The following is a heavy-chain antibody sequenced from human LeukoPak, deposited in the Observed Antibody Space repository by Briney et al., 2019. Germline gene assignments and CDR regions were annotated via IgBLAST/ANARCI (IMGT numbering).Heavy chain of an antibody. CDR1: GGSISSFNYY. CDR3: AKGHDFWSGYYRNYYYYMDV. J-gene: IGHJ6*03. V-gene: IGHV4-39*07. Sequence: SETLSLTCTVSGGSISSFNYYWGWIRQPPGKGLEWIGSIYYSGSTYSNPSLKSRVTISIDRSKNHFSLKLSSVTAADTAVYYCAKGHDFWSGYYRNYYYYMDVWGKGTTVTVSS. CDR2: IYYSGST. D-gene: IGHD3-3*01.